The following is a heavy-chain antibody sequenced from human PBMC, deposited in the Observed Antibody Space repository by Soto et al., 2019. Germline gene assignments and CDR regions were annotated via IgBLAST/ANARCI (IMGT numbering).Heavy chain of an antibody. J-gene: IGHJ3*02. CDR2: ISYDGSNK. D-gene: IGHD1-26*01. V-gene: IGHV3-30-3*01. CDR1: GFTFSSYA. Sequence: PGGSLRLSCAASGFTFSSYAMHWVRQAPGKGLEWVAVISYDGSNKYYADSVKGRFTISRDNSKNTLYLQMNSLRAEDTAVYYCARERSLHAFDIWGQGTMVTVSS. CDR3: ARERSLHAFDI.